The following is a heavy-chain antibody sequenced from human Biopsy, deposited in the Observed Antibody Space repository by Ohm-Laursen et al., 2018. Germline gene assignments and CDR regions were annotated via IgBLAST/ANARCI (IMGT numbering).Heavy chain of an antibody. V-gene: IGHV4-34*01. CDR3: VRGVDYYDPYHYYALDV. CDR1: GESFYGYY. J-gene: IGHJ6*02. CDR2: INHSGGT. D-gene: IGHD3-22*01. Sequence: TLSLTCAVYGESFYGYYWSWIRQTPGKGLEWIGEINHSGGTNYNPSLKSRVTISVDTSKNQLSLKVRSVTAADTAVYYCVRGVDYYDPYHYYALDVWGQGTTVTVSS.